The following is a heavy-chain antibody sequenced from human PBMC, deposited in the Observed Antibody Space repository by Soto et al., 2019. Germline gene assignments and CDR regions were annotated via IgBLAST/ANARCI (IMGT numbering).Heavy chain of an antibody. CDR2: IWYDGSNK. Sequence: QVQLVESGGGVVQPGRSLRLSCAASGFTFSSYGMHWVRQAPGKGLEWVAVIWYDGSNKYYADSVKGRFTISRDNSKNTLYLQMNSLRAEDTAVYYCARGDHYDFWSGYYAVSYYYYGMDVWGQGTTFTVSS. CDR3: ARGDHYDFWSGYYAVSYYYYGMDV. V-gene: IGHV3-33*01. CDR1: GFTFSSYG. J-gene: IGHJ6*02. D-gene: IGHD3-3*01.